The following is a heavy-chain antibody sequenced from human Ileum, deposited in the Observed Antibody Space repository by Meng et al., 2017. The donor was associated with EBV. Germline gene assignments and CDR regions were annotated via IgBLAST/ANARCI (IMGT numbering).Heavy chain of an antibody. V-gene: IGHV4-39*07. J-gene: IGHJ4*02. CDR2: IYYSGST. CDR1: GGSISSSSYY. D-gene: IGHD3-22*01. CDR3: ARDYYYDSSPTPDY. Sequence: QLQLQEAGPGVVKPSETLSLTCTVSGGSISSSSYYWGWSRQPPGKGLEWIGSIYYSGSTYYNPSLKSRVTISVDTSKNQFSLKLSSVTAADTAVYYCARDYYYDSSPTPDYWGQGTLVTVSS.